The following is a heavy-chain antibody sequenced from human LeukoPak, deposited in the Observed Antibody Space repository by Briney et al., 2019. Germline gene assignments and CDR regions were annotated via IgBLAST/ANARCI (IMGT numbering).Heavy chain of an antibody. CDR3: ARDLPRYNWNYADAFDI. Sequence: SETLSLTCAVYGGSFSGYYWSWIRQPPGKGLEWIGYIYYGGSTYYNPSLKSRVTISVDTSKNQFSLKLSSVTAADTAVYYCARDLPRYNWNYADAFDIWGQGTMVTVSS. J-gene: IGHJ3*02. D-gene: IGHD1-7*01. CDR2: IYYGGST. CDR1: GGSFSGYY. V-gene: IGHV4-30-4*08.